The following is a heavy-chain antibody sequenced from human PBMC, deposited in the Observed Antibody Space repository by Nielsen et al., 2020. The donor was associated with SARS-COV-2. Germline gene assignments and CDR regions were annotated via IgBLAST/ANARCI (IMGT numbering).Heavy chain of an antibody. Sequence: GGSLRLSCAASGFTFSDSYMSWVRLASGKGLEWVSTISANGANTYYTDSANGRFTISRDNSQDTVHLQMNSLRVEDTAIYYCAKKRPGYYGMDVWGQGTTVTVSS. V-gene: IGHV3-23*01. CDR1: GFTFSDSY. CDR3: AKKRPGYYGMDV. CDR2: ISANGANT. D-gene: IGHD6-13*01. J-gene: IGHJ6*02.